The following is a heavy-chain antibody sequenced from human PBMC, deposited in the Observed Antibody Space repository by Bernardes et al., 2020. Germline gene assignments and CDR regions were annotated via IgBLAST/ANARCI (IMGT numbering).Heavy chain of an antibody. V-gene: IGHV3-74*01. CDR1: GYTFRRFW. CDR3: AVDVAGECGT. CDR2: LDNYGRTI. J-gene: IGHJ5*02. Sequence: VGSLSLSCAASGYTFRRFWMHWVRQAPGKGLNWVSRLDNYGRTIDYADSVKGRFTISRDNSRDTLYLQMNNLRAEDTAMYYCAVDVAGECGTWGKGTLVNVSS. D-gene: IGHD3-10*02.